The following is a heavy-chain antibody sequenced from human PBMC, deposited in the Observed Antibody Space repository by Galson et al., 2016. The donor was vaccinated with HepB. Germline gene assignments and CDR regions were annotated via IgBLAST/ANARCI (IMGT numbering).Heavy chain of an antibody. J-gene: IGHJ5*02. CDR1: GFTFTTYG. D-gene: IGHD3-9*01. CDR3: ARDQYASYDILTGTQAA. CDR2: ISYDGNNK. V-gene: IGHV3-30*19. Sequence: SLRLSCAASGFTFTTYGMHWVRQAPGKGLEWVALISYDGNNKYYGGAVKGRFTISRDNSKNTLYLHLSSLRVEYTAVYYCARDQYASYDILTGTQAAWGQGTLVTVSS.